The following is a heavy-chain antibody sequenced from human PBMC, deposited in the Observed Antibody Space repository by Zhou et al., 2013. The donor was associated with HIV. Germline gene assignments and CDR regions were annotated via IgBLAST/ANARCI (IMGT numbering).Heavy chain of an antibody. J-gene: IGHJ6*02. CDR2: IHSGGST. CDR3: AISAQVAGPLQFNSYAMDV. V-gene: IGHV4-59*11. D-gene: IGHD6-19*01. Sequence: QVQLQESGPGLVKPSETLSLTCTVSGDSMDSHYWSWIRQPPRKRLEWIGYIHSGGSTNYNPSLRGRVSISVDTSKNQFSLKLNYVTATDTAVYFCAISAQVAGPLQFNSYAMDVWGQGIAVAVSS. CDR1: GDSMDSHY.